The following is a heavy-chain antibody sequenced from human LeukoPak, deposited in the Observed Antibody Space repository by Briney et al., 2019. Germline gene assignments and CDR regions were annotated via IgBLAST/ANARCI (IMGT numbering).Heavy chain of an antibody. Sequence: GGSLRLSCAASGFTFSSYWMSWVRQAPGKGLERVSAISGSGGSTYYADSVKGRFTISRDNSKNTLYLQMNSLRAEDTAVYYCAKAQYSSGWTGYWGQGTLVTVSS. J-gene: IGHJ4*02. D-gene: IGHD6-19*01. CDR2: ISGSGGST. CDR3: AKAQYSSGWTGY. V-gene: IGHV3-23*01. CDR1: GFTFSSYW.